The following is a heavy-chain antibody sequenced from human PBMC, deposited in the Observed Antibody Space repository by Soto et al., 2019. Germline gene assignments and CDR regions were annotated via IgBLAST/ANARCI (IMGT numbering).Heavy chain of an antibody. J-gene: IGHJ4*01. V-gene: IGHV3-72*01. CDR3: ARDSGKGAYFDY. CDR2: IRNKANSYTT. CDR1: GFTFSDHY. Sequence: EVQLVESGGGLVQPGGSQRLSCAASGFTFSDHYMDWVRQAPGKGLEWVGRIRNKANSYTTDYGASVKGRFTISRDDSKDSLYLQMNSLKTEDTAIYYCARDSGKGAYFDYWGHGTLATVSS. D-gene: IGHD1-26*01.